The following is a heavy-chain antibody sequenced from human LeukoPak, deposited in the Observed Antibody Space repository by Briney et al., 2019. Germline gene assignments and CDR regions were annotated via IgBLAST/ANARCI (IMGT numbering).Heavy chain of an antibody. CDR2: FDPEAVET. Sequence: SVKVSCKVSGNTLTELSMHWGRQAPGKGREWRGGFDPEAVETMNARKFKGRVTMTEDTSTATASLEMTSLRSEATAGNNGPTASPFDYFDYWGQGTLVTVSS. CDR1: GNTLTELS. V-gene: IGHV1-24*01. CDR3: PTASPFDYFDY. D-gene: IGHD3-16*01. J-gene: IGHJ4*02.